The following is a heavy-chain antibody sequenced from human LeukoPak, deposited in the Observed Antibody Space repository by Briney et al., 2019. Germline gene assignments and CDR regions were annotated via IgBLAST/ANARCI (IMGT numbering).Heavy chain of an antibody. CDR3: ARYHTYNSGSGSFDGPYYFDY. V-gene: IGHV3-23*01. D-gene: IGHD3-10*01. CDR2: ISGSGGST. CDR1: GFTFSSYA. Sequence: PSGGSLRLSCAASGFTFSSYAMSWVRQAPGKGLEWVSAISGSGGSTYYADSVKGRFTIPRDNSKNTLYLQMNSLRAEDTAVYYCARYHTYNSGSGSFDGPYYFDYWGQGTLVTVSS. J-gene: IGHJ4*02.